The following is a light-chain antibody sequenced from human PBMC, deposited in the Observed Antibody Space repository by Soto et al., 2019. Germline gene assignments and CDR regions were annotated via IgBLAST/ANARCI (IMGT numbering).Light chain of an antibody. Sequence: EIVLTQSPGTLSLSPGERATLSCRASQGVSSGYLAWYQYKPGQAPRLLISGSSSRATGIPDRFSGSGSWTDFTLTINRLEPEDFAIYYCQQYGSSPRTFGQGTKVEIK. CDR2: GSS. V-gene: IGKV3-20*01. CDR1: QGVSSGY. J-gene: IGKJ1*01. CDR3: QQYGSSPRT.